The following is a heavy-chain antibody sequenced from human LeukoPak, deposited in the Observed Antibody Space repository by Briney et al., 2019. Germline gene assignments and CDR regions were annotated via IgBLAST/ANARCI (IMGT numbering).Heavy chain of an antibody. V-gene: IGHV4-31*03. CDR1: GGSISSGGYY. J-gene: IGHJ6*02. CDR2: IYYSGST. D-gene: IGHD4-11*01. Sequence: QTLSLTCTVSGGSISSGGYYWSWIRQHPGKGLEWIGYIYYSGSTYYNPSLKSRVTISVDTSKNQFSLKLSSVTAADTAVYYCASTTVTTDGYYGMDVWGQGTTVTVSS. CDR3: ASTTVTTDGYYGMDV.